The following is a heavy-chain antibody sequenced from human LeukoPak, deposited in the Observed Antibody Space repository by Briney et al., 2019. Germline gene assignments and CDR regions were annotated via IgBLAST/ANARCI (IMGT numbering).Heavy chain of an antibody. CDR2: IRYDELQD. Sequence: GGSLRLSCAASGFTFSDYRMSWVRQAPGKGLEWVAFIRYDELQDYYADSVRGRFTISRDNSKSALYLQMGSLRPEDTAMYYCVRDFSNYVAFFDSWGQGVLVTVSS. CDR1: GFTFSDYR. V-gene: IGHV3-30*02. J-gene: IGHJ4*02. CDR3: VRDFSNYVAFFDS. D-gene: IGHD4-11*01.